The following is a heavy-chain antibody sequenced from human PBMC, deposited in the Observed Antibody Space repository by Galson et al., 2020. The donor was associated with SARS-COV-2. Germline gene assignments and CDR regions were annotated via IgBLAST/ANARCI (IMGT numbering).Heavy chain of an antibody. V-gene: IGHV1-2*02. CDR1: GYSFTDYY. CDR3: ARDPPFYYERSSLYPFDL. D-gene: IGHD3-22*01. CDR2: INPDSGGT. Sequence: ASVKVSCKASGYSFTDYYIHWVRQAPGQGLEWMGWINPDSGGTNSAQKFRGRVTMTRDTSINTVYMYLSSLRSDDTAVYYCARDPPFYYERSSLYPFDLWGQGTLVTVSS. J-gene: IGHJ4*02.